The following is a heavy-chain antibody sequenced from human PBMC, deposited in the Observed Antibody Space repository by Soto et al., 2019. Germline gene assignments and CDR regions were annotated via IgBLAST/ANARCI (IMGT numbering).Heavy chain of an antibody. CDR2: IYYSGST. V-gene: IGHV4-39*01. D-gene: IGHD3-16*02. J-gene: IGHJ4*02. CDR1: GGSISSSSYY. CDR3: ARLTPLSGSYRFDY. Sequence: QLQLQQSGPGLVKPSETLSLTCTVSGGSISSSSYYWGWIRQPPGKGLEWIGSIYYSGSTYYNPSLKSRVTISVDTSKNQFSLKLSSVTAADTAVYYCARLTPLSGSYRFDYWGQGTLVTVSS.